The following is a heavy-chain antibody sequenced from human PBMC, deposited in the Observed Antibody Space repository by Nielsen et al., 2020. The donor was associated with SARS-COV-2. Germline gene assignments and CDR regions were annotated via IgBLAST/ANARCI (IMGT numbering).Heavy chain of an antibody. Sequence: GGSLRLSCAASGFTFSSYAMSWVRQTPGKGLEWVSAIGGSGGSTYSADSVKGRFTISRDNSKNTLYLQMNSLRAEDTAVYYCARALGYSSYSSYWGQGTLVTVSS. CDR2: IGGSGGST. D-gene: IGHD6-19*01. V-gene: IGHV3-23*01. CDR3: ARALGYSSYSSY. J-gene: IGHJ4*02. CDR1: GFTFSSYA.